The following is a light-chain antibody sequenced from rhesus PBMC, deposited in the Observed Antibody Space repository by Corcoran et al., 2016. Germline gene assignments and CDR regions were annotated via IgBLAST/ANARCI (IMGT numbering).Light chain of an antibody. J-gene: IGKJ3*01. CDR2: KAS. Sequence: DIQMTQSPSSLSASVGDTVTITCRASQSISSWLDWYQQTPGKDPKLLIYKASSLQSGVPSRFSGSGSGTDFTLTISSLQPEDFATYYCLQYSSSPFTFGPGTKLDIK. V-gene: IGKV1-22*01. CDR3: LQYSSSPFT. CDR1: QSISSW.